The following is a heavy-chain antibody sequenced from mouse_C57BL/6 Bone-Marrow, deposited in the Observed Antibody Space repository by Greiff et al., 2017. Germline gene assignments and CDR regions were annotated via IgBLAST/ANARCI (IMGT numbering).Heavy chain of an antibody. CDR3: ARWGRSFDY. J-gene: IGHJ2*01. CDR1: GYSITSDY. V-gene: IGHV3-8*01. Sequence: EVKLMESGPGLAKPSQTLSLTCSVTGYSITSDYWNWLRKFPGNKLEYMGYISYSGSTYYNPSLKSRISITRDTSKNQYYLQLNSVTTEDTATYYCARWGRSFDYWGQGTTLTVSS. D-gene: IGHD1-1*01. CDR2: ISYSGST.